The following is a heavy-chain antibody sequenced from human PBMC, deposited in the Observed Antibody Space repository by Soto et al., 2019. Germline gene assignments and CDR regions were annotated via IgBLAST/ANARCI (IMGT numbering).Heavy chain of an antibody. J-gene: IGHJ6*02. V-gene: IGHV3-15*07. CDR2: IKSKTDGGTT. CDR1: GFTFSNAW. D-gene: IGHD3-9*01. Sequence: EVQLVESGGGLVKPGGSLRLSCAASGFTFSNAWMNWVRQAPGKGLEWVGRIKSKTDGGTTDYAAPVKGRFTISRDDSKNTRYLQMNSLKTEDTAVYYCTTGDTIFLYGMDVWGQGTTVTVSS. CDR3: TTGDTIFLYGMDV.